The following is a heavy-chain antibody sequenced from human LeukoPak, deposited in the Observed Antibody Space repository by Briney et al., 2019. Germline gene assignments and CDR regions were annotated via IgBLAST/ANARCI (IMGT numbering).Heavy chain of an antibody. J-gene: IGHJ4*02. CDR3: AKSGYNRFDY. Sequence: PGGSLRLSCAASGFTFSNYEMHWVRQAPGKGLEWVSYISSSGSDIYYADSVKGRFTISRDNSKNTLYLQMNSLRAEDTAVYYCAKSGYNRFDYWGQGTLVTVSS. D-gene: IGHD5-24*01. CDR2: ISSSGSDI. CDR1: GFTFSNYE. V-gene: IGHV3-48*03.